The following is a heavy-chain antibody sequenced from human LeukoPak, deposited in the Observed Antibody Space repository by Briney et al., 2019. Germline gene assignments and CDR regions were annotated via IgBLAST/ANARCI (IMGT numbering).Heavy chain of an antibody. V-gene: IGHV3-74*01. CDR3: ARDGDYYDSSGYYPKYFQH. D-gene: IGHD3-22*01. J-gene: IGHJ1*01. CDR2: INTDGSST. CDR1: GFTFSSYW. Sequence: GGSLRLPCAASGFTFSSYWMHWVRQAPGKGLVWVSRINTDGSSTSYADSVKGRFTISRDNAKNTLYLQMNSLRAEDTAVYYCARDGDYYDSSGYYPKYFQHWGQGTLVTVSS.